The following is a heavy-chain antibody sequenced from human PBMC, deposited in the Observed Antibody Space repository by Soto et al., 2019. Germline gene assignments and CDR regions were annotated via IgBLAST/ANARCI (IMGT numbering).Heavy chain of an antibody. CDR1: GGSLSDYS. Sequence: QVQLHQWGAGLLKPSETLSLRCAVYGGSLSDYSWTWIRQSPGKGLEWIGEINHGGNSKYNPSLKSRVTISIDKSKNQLSLILTAVTVADTAVYHCARGGGDTGYFFDSWGQGTLVTVSS. D-gene: IGHD5-12*01. V-gene: IGHV4-34*01. CDR3: ARGGGDTGYFFDS. CDR2: INHGGNS. J-gene: IGHJ4*02.